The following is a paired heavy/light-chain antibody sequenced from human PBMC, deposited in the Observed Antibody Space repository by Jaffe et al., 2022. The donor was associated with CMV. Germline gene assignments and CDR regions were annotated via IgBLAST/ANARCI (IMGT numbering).Light chain of an antibody. V-gene: IGKV3-15*01. CDR3: QQYNDWPPWT. CDR1: QSVSSD. CDR2: GAS. Sequence: EIVMTQSPATLSVSPGERATLSCRASQSVSSDLAWYQQKPGQAPRLLIYGASTRATGIPARFSGSGSGTEFTLTISSLQSEDFAVYYCQQYNDWPPWTFGPGTRVEIK. J-gene: IGKJ1*01.
Heavy chain of an antibody. CDR3: TSPAGAYGGGY. CDR2: ISSSSTYI. J-gene: IGHJ4*02. CDR1: GFTFSDYY. Sequence: QVQLVESGGGLVKPGGSLRLSCAASGFTFSDYYMSWVRQAPGKGLEWVSYISSSSTYIHYADSVKGRFTVSRDNAKNSLYLQMNSLRAEDTALYYCTSPAGAYGGGYWGQGTLVTVSS. V-gene: IGHV3-11*06. D-gene: IGHD3-10*01.